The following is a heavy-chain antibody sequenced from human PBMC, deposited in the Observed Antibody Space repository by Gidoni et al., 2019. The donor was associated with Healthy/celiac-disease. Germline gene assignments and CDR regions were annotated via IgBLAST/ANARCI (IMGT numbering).Heavy chain of an antibody. Sequence: VPLQEAGAGLVKPSQTMYLTCTVSGGCIRSGDYYWSWSRQPPGKRLEWIGYIYYSGSTYSNPSLKSRVTISVDTSKNQFSLKLSSVTAADTAVYYCARGEGVGYSYWSVYFDDWGQGTMVTVSS. CDR3: ARGEGVGYSYWSVYFDD. CDR1: GGCIRSGDYY. D-gene: IGHD5-18*01. J-gene: IGHJ4*02. V-gene: IGHV4-30-4*01. CDR2: IYYSGST.